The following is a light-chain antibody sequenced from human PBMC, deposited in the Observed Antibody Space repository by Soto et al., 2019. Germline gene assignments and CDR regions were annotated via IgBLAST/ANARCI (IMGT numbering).Light chain of an antibody. CDR1: QSVSVNS. J-gene: IGKJ1*01. CDR2: AAS. Sequence: EVVLSQSLGTLSLSTGERATLPCRASQSVSVNSLAWYQQKGGQAPRLLIYAASTRATGVPDRFSGSGSGTDFTLTISRLEPGDFAVYYCQQYVTSPPGTFGQGSKV. CDR3: QQYVTSPPGT. V-gene: IGKV3-20*01.